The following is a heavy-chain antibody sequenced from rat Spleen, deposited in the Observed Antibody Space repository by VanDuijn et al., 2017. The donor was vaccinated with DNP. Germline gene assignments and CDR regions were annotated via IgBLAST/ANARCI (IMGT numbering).Heavy chain of an antibody. V-gene: IGHV5-20*01. CDR1: GFTFSDYY. D-gene: IGHD1-12*03. J-gene: IGHJ4*01. Sequence: EVQLVESGGGLVQPGRSLKLSCAASGFTFSDYYMAWVRQAPTKGLEWVAYISYDGGITNYGDSVKGRVTISRDNAKSTLYLQMDSLRSEDTASYYFTTWGWLLGMDAWGQGTSVTVSS. CDR2: ISYDGGIT. CDR3: TTWGWLLGMDA.